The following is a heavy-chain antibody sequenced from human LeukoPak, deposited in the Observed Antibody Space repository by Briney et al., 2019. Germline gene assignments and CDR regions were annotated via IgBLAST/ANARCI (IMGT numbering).Heavy chain of an antibody. CDR1: GGSISSYY. D-gene: IGHD3-22*01. CDR2: ICYSGST. CDR3: ARVDSSGYFDY. J-gene: IGHJ4*02. Sequence: SETLSLTCTVSGGSISSYYWSWIRQPPGKGLEWIGYICYSGSTNYNPSLKSRVTISVDTSKNQFSLKLSSVTAADTAVYYCARVDSSGYFDYWGQGTLVTVSS. V-gene: IGHV4-59*01.